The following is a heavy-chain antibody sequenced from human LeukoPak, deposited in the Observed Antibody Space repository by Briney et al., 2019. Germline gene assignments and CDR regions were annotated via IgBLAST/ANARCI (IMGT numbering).Heavy chain of an antibody. J-gene: IGHJ6*03. CDR3: ARGRRPYDYVWGSYRYRDYYYYYMDV. CDR2: IYYSGST. D-gene: IGHD3-16*02. Sequence: PSETLSLTCAVSGVSISGSYYYWGWIRQPPGKGLEWIGNIYYSGSTYYNASLQSRVTISIDTSKNQFSLRLNSVTAADTAVYYCARGRRPYDYVWGSYRYRDYYYYYMDVWGKGTTVTVSS. V-gene: IGHV4-39*07. CDR1: GVSISGSYYY.